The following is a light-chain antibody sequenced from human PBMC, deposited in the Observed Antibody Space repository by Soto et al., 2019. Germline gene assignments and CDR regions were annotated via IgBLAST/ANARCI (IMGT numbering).Light chain of an antibody. CDR3: QQLNSYPT. J-gene: IGKJ5*01. CDR2: AAS. CDR1: QGVSTY. V-gene: IGKV1-9*01. Sequence: IQLTQSPSSLTASVGDRVTITCRASQGVSTYLAWYQQKPGKAPKLLIYAASTLQSGVPSRFSRSGSGTDFTLTISSLQPEDFATYYCQQLNSYPTFGQGTRLEIK.